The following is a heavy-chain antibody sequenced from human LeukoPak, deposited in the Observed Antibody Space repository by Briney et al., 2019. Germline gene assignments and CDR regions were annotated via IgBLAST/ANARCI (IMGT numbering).Heavy chain of an antibody. Sequence: ASVKVSCKASGYTFTSYGISWVRQAPGQGLEWMGWISAYNGNTNYAQKLQGRVTMTTDTSTSTAYMELRSLRSEDTAVYYCARASSDHRYSSGWYRLDYWGQGTLVTVSS. J-gene: IGHJ4*02. CDR2: ISAYNGNT. D-gene: IGHD6-19*01. CDR3: ARASSDHRYSSGWYRLDY. CDR1: GYTFTSYG. V-gene: IGHV1-18*01.